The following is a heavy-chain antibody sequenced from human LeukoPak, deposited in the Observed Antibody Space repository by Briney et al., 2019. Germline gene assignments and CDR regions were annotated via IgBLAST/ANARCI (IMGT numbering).Heavy chain of an antibody. J-gene: IGHJ4*02. CDR3: ARAWYSSSYYFDY. D-gene: IGHD6-6*01. CDR2: MNPNSGNT. CDR1: GYTFTSYD. Sequence: ASVKVSCKASGYTFTSYDISWVRQATGQGLEWMGWMNPNSGNTGYAQKFQGRVTITRNTSISTAYMELSSLRSEDTAVYYCARAWYSSSYYFDYWGQGTLVTVSS. V-gene: IGHV1-8*03.